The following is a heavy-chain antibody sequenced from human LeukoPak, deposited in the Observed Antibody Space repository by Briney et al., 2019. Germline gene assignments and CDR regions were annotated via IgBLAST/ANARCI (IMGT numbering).Heavy chain of an antibody. J-gene: IGHJ4*02. CDR2: IYPGDSDT. CDR3: ARTTHSSGWYWMQDY. V-gene: IGHV5-51*01. D-gene: IGHD6-19*01. Sequence: GESLKISCKGSGYSFTSYWIGWVRQMPGKGLEWMGIIYPGDSDTRYSPSFQGQVTISADKSISTAYLQWSSLKASDTAMYYCARTTHSSGWYWMQDYWGQGTLVTVSS. CDR1: GYSFTSYW.